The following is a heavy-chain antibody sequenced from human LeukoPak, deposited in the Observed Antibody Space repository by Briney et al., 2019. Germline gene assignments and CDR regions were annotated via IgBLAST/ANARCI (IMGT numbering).Heavy chain of an antibody. CDR1: GGSLSSYY. CDR2: IFYSGSP. J-gene: IGHJ4*02. D-gene: IGHD6-13*01. CDR3: VSVGHTAAAGTYDY. Sequence: ASETLSLTCTVSGGSLSSYYWSWIRQPPGKGLEWIGNIFYSGSPNYNPSLKSRVTTSFDTSKNQFSLKLSFVTAADTAVYYCVSVGHTAAAGTYDYWGQGTLVTVSS. V-gene: IGHV4-59*08.